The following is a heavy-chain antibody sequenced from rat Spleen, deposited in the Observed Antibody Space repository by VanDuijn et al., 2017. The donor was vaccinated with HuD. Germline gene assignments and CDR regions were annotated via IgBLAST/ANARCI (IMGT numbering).Heavy chain of an antibody. CDR2: ISYGDSSGHSST. CDR1: GFTFRNYD. CDR3: ARRHYGYTDYFDY. D-gene: IGHD1-9*01. V-gene: IGHV5-29*01. Sequence: EVQLVESGGGLVQPGRSLKLSCAASGFTFRNYDMAWVRQAPTKGLEWVASISYGDSSGHSSTYYRDSVKGRFTISRDNAKSTLSLQMDSLRSEDTATYYCARRHYGYTDYFDYWGQGVMVTVSS. J-gene: IGHJ2*01.